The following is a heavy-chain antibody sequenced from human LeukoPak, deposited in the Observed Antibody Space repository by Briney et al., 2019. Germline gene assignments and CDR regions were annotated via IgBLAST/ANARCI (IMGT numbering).Heavy chain of an antibody. CDR1: GFTLSSYS. V-gene: IGHV3-21*01. CDR2: ISSSSSYI. CDR3: ARKLSLGGMDV. D-gene: IGHD3-10*01. Sequence: GGSLRLSCAASGFTLSSYSMNWVRQAPGKGLEWVSSISSSSSYIYYADPVKGRFTISRDNAKNSLYLQMNSLRAEDTAVYYCARKLSLGGMDVWGQGTTVTVSS. J-gene: IGHJ6*02.